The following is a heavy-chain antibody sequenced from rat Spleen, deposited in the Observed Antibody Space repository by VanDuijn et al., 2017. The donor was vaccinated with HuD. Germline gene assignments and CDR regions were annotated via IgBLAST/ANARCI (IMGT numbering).Heavy chain of an antibody. CDR1: GFTFNNYW. CDR3: TTEDYGSPSWFAY. Sequence: EVQLVETGGGLVQPGRSLKLSCVASGFTFNNYWMTWIRQAPGMGLEWIASISNARGNTHYRDSVRGRFTISRDNAKSALYLQMDSLRSEDTATYYGTTEDYGSPSWFAYWGKGTLVTVSS. J-gene: IGHJ3*01. V-gene: IGHV5-31*01. D-gene: IGHD1-3*01. CDR2: ISNARGNT.